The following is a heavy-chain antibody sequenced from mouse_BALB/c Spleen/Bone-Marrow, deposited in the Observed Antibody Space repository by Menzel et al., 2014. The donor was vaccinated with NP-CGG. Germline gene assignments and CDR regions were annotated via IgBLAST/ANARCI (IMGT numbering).Heavy chain of an antibody. CDR3: AKRGNYGYFDY. CDR1: GFSLTSYG. CDR2: IWRGGST. J-gene: IGHJ2*01. Sequence: QVQLQQPGPSLVQPSQSLSIPCTVSGFSLTSYGVHWVRQSPGKGLEWLGVIWRGGSTDYNAAFMSRLSITKDSSKSQVFFKMNSLQADDTAIYYCAKRGNYGYFDYWGQGTTLTVSS. V-gene: IGHV2-5-1*01. D-gene: IGHD2-1*01.